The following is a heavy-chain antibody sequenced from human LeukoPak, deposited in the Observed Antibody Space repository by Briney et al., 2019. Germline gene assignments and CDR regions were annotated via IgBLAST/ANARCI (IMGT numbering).Heavy chain of an antibody. CDR1: GYIFSSHW. CDR3: ARQRTTYYYYYYMDV. CDR2: IYPFDSDI. Sequence: GESLKISCKASGYIFSSHWIGWVRQMPGKGLEWLGIIYPFDSDIRYSPSFQGQVTISADKSVSTAYLQWNTLKASDTAMYYCARQRTTYYYYYYMDVWGKGTTVTVSS. D-gene: IGHD4-17*01. J-gene: IGHJ6*03. V-gene: IGHV5-51*01.